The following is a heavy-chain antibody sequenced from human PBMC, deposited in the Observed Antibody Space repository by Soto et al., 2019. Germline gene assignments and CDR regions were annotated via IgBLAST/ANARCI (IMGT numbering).Heavy chain of an antibody. D-gene: IGHD3-22*01. J-gene: IGHJ4*01. Sequence: SVKVSCKASGGTFSSYAISWVRQAPGQGLEWMGGIIPIFGTANYAQKFQGRVTITADESTSTAYMELSSLRSEDTAVYYCARASSYYYDSSGYPVRYFDYWGQGTLVTVSS. V-gene: IGHV1-69*13. CDR2: IIPIFGTA. CDR3: ARASSYYYDSSGYPVRYFDY. CDR1: GGTFSSYA.